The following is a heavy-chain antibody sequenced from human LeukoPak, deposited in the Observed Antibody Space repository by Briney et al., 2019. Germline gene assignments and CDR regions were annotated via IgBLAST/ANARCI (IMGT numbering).Heavy chain of an antibody. D-gene: IGHD6-13*01. J-gene: IGHJ3*02. CDR1: GFIFSSYS. V-gene: IGHV3-15*01. CDR2: IKSKTDGGTT. CDR3: TTDSLWQQLVPNAFDI. Sequence: PGGSLRLSCAASGFIFSSYSMNWVRQAPGKGLEWVGRIKSKTDGGTTDYAAPVKGRFTISRDDSKNTLYLQMNSLKTEDTAVYYCTTDSLWQQLVPNAFDIWGQGTMVTVSS.